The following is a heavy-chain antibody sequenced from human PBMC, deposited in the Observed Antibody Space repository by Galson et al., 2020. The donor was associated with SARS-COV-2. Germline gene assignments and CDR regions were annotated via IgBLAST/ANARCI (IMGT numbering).Heavy chain of an antibody. Sequence: SQASETLSLTCAVYGGSFSGYYWSWIRQPPGKGLEWIGDINHSGSTNYNPSLKSRVTISVDTSKNQFSLKLSSVTAADTAVYYCARGGDIAVAGYESRLEFDYWGQGSLVAVYS. J-gene: IGHJ4*02. CDR2: INHSGST. D-gene: IGHD6-19*01. V-gene: IGHV4-34*01. CDR1: GGSFSGYY. CDR3: ARGGDIAVAGYESRLEFDY.